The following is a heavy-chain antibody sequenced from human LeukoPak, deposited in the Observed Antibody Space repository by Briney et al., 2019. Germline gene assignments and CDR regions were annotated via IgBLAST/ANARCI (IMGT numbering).Heavy chain of an antibody. CDR1: RGALSCGGYY. CDR3: ASREGQYYGDLGGMDV. J-gene: IGHJ6*02. CDR2: IYYSGST. D-gene: IGHD4-17*01. V-gene: IGHV4-31*03. Sequence: SQTLSLTCTVSRGALSCGGYYWLWIRQHPGKGLEWIGYIYYSGSTYYNPSLKSRVTISVDTSKNQFSLKLSSVTAADAAVCCRASREGQYYGDLGGMDVWGQGTTVTVSS.